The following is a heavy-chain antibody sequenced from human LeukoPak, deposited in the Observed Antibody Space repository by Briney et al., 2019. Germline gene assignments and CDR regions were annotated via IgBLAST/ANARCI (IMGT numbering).Heavy chain of an antibody. Sequence: SETLSLTCTVSGGSISSSSYYSGWIRQPPGKGLEWIGSIYYSGSTYYNPSLKSRVTISVDTSKNQFSLKLSSVTAADAAVYYCASQGRKNYDSSGYYYASWGQGTLVTVSS. D-gene: IGHD3-22*01. CDR2: IYYSGST. J-gene: IGHJ4*02. V-gene: IGHV4-39*01. CDR1: GGSISSSSYY. CDR3: ASQGRKNYDSSGYYYAS.